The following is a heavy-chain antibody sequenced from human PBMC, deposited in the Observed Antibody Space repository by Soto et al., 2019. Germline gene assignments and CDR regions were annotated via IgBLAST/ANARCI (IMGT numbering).Heavy chain of an antibody. CDR2: ISGSGGST. CDR3: AKYRNWNDVRDYYYYGMDV. CDR1: GFTFSSYA. D-gene: IGHD1-20*01. J-gene: IGHJ6*02. Sequence: GGSLRLSCAASGFTFSSYAMSWVRQAPGKGLEWVSAISGSGGSTYYADSVKGRFTISGDNSKNTRYLQMNSLRAEDTAVYYCAKYRNWNDVRDYYYYGMDVWGQGTTVTVSS. V-gene: IGHV3-23*01.